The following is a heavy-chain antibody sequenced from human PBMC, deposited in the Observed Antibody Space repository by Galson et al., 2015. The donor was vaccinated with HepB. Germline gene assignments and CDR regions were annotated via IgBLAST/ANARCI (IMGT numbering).Heavy chain of an antibody. Sequence: SVKVSCKASGYTFTGYYMHWVRQAPGQGLEWMGRINPNSGGTNYAQKFQGRVTMTRDTSISTAYMELSRLRSDDTAVYYCARDKYSGSYLDAFDIWGQGTMVTVSS. CDR1: GYTFTGYY. D-gene: IGHD1-26*01. J-gene: IGHJ3*02. CDR2: INPNSGGT. V-gene: IGHV1-2*06. CDR3: ARDKYSGSYLDAFDI.